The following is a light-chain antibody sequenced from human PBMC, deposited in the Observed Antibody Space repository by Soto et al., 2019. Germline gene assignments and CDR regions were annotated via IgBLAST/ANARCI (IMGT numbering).Light chain of an antibody. Sequence: VLTQSPGTLSLSPGERATLSCRASQSVTNYLVWYQQKAGQAPRLLIYGASSRAPGIPDRFSGSGSGTDFTLTINRLGPEDSAVYYCQQYGVSPLTFGPGTKVEIK. J-gene: IGKJ3*01. CDR2: GAS. V-gene: IGKV3-20*01. CDR1: QSVTNY. CDR3: QQYGVSPLT.